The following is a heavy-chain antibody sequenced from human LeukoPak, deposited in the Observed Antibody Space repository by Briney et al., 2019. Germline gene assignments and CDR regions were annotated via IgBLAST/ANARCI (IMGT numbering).Heavy chain of an antibody. D-gene: IGHD3-3*01. CDR3: ARRSYYDFWSGYSTHFDY. CDR1: GFTFSSYE. Sequence: PGGPLRLSCAACGFTFSSYEMNWVRQAPGKGLEWVSYISSSGSTIYYADSVEGRFTISRDNAKNSLYLQMNSLRAEDTAVYYCARRSYYDFWSGYSTHFDYWGQGTLATVSS. CDR2: ISSSGSTI. J-gene: IGHJ4*02. V-gene: IGHV3-48*03.